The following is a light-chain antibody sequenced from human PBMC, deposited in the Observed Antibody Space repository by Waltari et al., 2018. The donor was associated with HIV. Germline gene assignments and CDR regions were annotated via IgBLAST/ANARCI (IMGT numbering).Light chain of an antibody. J-gene: IGKJ1*01. CDR2: GAS. Sequence: EIVLTQSPGTLSLSPGERATLSCRASQSVSSSYLAWYQQKPGQAPRLLIYGASSRATGIPDRFSGSGSGTDVTLTISRLEPEDFAVYYCQQYGSSPQWTFGQGTKVEIK. CDR1: QSVSSSY. CDR3: QQYGSSPQWT. V-gene: IGKV3-20*01.